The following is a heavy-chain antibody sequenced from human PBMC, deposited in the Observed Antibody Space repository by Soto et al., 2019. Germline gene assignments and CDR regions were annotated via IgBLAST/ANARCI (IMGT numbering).Heavy chain of an antibody. Sequence: QVQLVESGGGVVQPGRSLKLFCAASEFTFSNYGMHWVRQAPGKGLEWVAVISYDGSNKYYADSLKGRFTISRYNSKNTLYLQMNSLRAEDTAVYYCAKSLVGGYSMVDAFDIWGQGTLVTVSS. J-gene: IGHJ3*02. CDR3: AKSLVGGYSMVDAFDI. D-gene: IGHD5-18*01. CDR1: EFTFSNYG. V-gene: IGHV3-30*18. CDR2: ISYDGSNK.